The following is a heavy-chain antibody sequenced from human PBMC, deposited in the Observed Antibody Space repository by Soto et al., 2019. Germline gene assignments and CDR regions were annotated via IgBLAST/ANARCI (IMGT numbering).Heavy chain of an antibody. V-gene: IGHV1-46*01. J-gene: IGHJ4*02. Sequence: QVQLVQSGVEVKKPGASVKVSCKASGYTFTSYYMHWVRQAPGQGLEWMGIINPSGGSTSYAQKFQGRVTMTRDTSTSTVYMELSSLRSEDTAVYYCARDGVKGDYYGSGSYSSALDYWGQGTLVTVSS. CDR3: ARDGVKGDYYGSGSYSSALDY. CDR2: INPSGGST. D-gene: IGHD3-10*01. CDR1: GYTFTSYY.